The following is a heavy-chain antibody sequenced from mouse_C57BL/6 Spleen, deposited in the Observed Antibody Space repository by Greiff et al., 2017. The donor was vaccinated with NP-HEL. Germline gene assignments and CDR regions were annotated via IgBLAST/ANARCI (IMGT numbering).Heavy chain of an antibody. CDR2: IYPGDGDT. CDR1: GYAFSSYW. V-gene: IGHV1-80*01. J-gene: IGHJ3*01. Sequence: VQLQQSGAELVKPGASVKISCKASGYAFSSYWMNWVKQRPGKGLEWIGQIYPGDGDTNYNGKFKGKATLTADKSSSTAYMQLSSLTSEDSAVYFCARGDYDGGAWFAYWGQGTLVTVSA. CDR3: ARGDYDGGAWFAY. D-gene: IGHD2-4*01.